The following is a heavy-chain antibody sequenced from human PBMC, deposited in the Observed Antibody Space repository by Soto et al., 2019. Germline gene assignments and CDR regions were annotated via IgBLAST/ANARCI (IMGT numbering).Heavy chain of an antibody. CDR1: GFTFSSYG. CDR3: AVSGDYYYGMDV. J-gene: IGHJ6*02. Sequence: QVQLVESGGGVVQPGSSLRLSCAASGFTFSSYGMHWVRQAPGKGLEWVAVIWYDGSNKYYADSVKGRFTISRDNSKNTLYLQMNSLRAEDTAVYYCAVSGDYYYGMDVWGQGTTVTVSS. D-gene: IGHD7-27*01. CDR2: IWYDGSNK. V-gene: IGHV3-33*01.